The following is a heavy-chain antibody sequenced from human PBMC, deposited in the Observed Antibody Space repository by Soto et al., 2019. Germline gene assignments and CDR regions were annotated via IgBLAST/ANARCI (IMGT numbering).Heavy chain of an antibody. Sequence: EVQLVEYGGGLIQPGGSLRLSCAASGFTVSSNYMSWVRQAPGKGLEWVSVIYSGGSTYYADSVKGRFTISRDKSKNTLYLQMNSLRDGDTVVYYCVREGGIYGYGMDVWGQGTTVTVSS. CDR1: GFTVSSNY. J-gene: IGHJ6*02. D-gene: IGHD3-16*01. CDR3: VREGGIYGYGMDV. CDR2: IYSGGST. V-gene: IGHV3-53*01.